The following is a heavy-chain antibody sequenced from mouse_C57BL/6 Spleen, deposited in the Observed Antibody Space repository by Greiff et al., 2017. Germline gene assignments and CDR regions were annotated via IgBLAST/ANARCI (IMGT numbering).Heavy chain of an antibody. CDR2: IHPSDSDT. D-gene: IGHD2-4*01. J-gene: IGHJ3*01. Sequence: VQLQQPGAELVKPGASVKVSCKASGYTFTSYWMHWVKQRPGQGLEWIGRIHPSDSDTNYNQKFTGKATLTVDKSSSTAYMQLSSLTSADSAVYYCAIGIYYDNDELAYWGQGTLVTVSA. CDR1: GYTFTSYW. CDR3: AIGIYYDNDELAY. V-gene: IGHV1-74*01.